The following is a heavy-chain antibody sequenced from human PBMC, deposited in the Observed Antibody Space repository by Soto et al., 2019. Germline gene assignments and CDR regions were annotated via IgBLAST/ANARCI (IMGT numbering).Heavy chain of an antibody. J-gene: IGHJ6*02. D-gene: IGHD2-2*01. Sequence: QLQLQESGPGLLKPSETLSLTRSVSGGSISSRSYSWGWIRQPPGKGLEWIGTIYYSENTYYNPSLKSRVTISVDTSKNQFSLKLSSVTAADTAVYYCAKLAGYCSGNSCHGDYAMDVWGQGTTVTVSS. CDR2: IYYSENT. CDR1: GGSISSRSYS. CDR3: AKLAGYCSGNSCHGDYAMDV. V-gene: IGHV4-39*01.